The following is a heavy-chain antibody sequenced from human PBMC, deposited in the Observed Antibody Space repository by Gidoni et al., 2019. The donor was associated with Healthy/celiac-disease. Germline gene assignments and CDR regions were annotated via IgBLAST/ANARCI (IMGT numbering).Heavy chain of an antibody. J-gene: IGHJ6*03. CDR1: GGSVSSGSYY. CDR2: IYYSGST. CDR3: ARGAGVGATYYYYYYMDV. V-gene: IGHV4-61*01. D-gene: IGHD1-26*01. Sequence: QVQLQESGPGLVKPSETLSLTCTVSGGSVSSGSYYWSWIRQPPGKALEWIGYIYYSGSTNYNPSLKSRVTISVDTSKNQFSLKLSSVTAADTAVYYCARGAGVGATYYYYYYMDVWGKGTTVTVSS.